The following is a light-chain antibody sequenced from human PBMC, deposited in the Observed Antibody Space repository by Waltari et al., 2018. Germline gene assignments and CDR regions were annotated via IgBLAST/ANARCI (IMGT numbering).Light chain of an antibody. Sequence: SYELTQPPSVSVSPGQTASINCPGDKLGDKYACWYQQKPGQSPVLVIYQDSKRPSGIPERFSGSNSGNTATLTISGTQAMDEADYYCQAWDSSTAYVVFGGGTKLTVL. CDR2: QDS. V-gene: IGLV3-1*01. J-gene: IGLJ2*01. CDR1: KLGDKY. CDR3: QAWDSSTAYVV.